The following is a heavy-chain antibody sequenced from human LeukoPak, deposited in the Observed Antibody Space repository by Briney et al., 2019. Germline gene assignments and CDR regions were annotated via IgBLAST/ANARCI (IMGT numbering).Heavy chain of an antibody. CDR2: INPSGGST. V-gene: IGHV1-46*01. Sequence: GASVKVSCKASGYTFTSYYMHWVRQAPGQGLEWMGIINPSGGSTSYAQKFQGRVTMTRDTSTSTVYMELSSLRSEDTAVYYRARDGDCGGDCYPFDYWGQGTLVTVSS. CDR3: ARDGDCGGDCYPFDY. D-gene: IGHD2-21*01. CDR1: GYTFTSYY. J-gene: IGHJ4*02.